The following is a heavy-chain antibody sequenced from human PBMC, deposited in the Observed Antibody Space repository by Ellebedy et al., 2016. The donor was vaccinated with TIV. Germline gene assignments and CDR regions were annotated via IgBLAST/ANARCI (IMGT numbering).Heavy chain of an antibody. CDR1: GYTFTSFG. CDR3: ARVIGLRDCSGDICSPPPPLDH. CDR2: ISAFNGDT. Sequence: ASVKVSCKASGYTFTSFGITWVRQAPGQGLEWMGWISAFNGDTNYVQKLKGRVTMTSDTSTRTAYMELRSLRSDDTAVYYCARVIGLRDCSGDICSPPPPLDHWGQGALVTVSS. D-gene: IGHD2-15*01. J-gene: IGHJ4*02. V-gene: IGHV1-18*04.